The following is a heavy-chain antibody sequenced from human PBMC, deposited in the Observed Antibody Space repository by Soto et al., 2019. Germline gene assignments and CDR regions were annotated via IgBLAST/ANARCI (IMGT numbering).Heavy chain of an antibody. Sequence: GGSLRLSCVVSGVSFSDYSMNWVRQAPGKGLEWVSLITGNSEYKYYAGSVKGRFTVSRDNAKNSLYLQMNSLTVEDTAVYYCARSGELLQTFDSWGQGTLVTVS. CDR3: ARSGELLQTFDS. D-gene: IGHD1-26*01. CDR1: GVSFSDYS. V-gene: IGHV3-21*06. J-gene: IGHJ4*02. CDR2: ITGNSEYK.